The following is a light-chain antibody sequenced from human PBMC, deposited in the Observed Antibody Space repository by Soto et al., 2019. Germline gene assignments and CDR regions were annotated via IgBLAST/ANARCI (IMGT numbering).Light chain of an antibody. J-gene: IGKJ1*01. V-gene: IGKV1-27*01. CDR1: QGISNY. CDR3: QKYDSALTWT. CDR2: AAS. Sequence: DIQMTQSPSSLSASVGDRLTITCRASQGISNYLAWYQQKPGKVPKLLIYAASTLQSGVPSRFSGSGSGTDFTLTISSLQPEDVATYYCQKYDSALTWTFGQGTKVEIK.